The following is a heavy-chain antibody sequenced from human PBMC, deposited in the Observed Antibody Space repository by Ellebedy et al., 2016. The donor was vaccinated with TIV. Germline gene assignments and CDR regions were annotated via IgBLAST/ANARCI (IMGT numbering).Heavy chain of an antibody. CDR2: INPNSGGT. J-gene: IGHJ6*02. Sequence: AASVKVSCKASGYTFTGYYMHWVRQAPGQGLEWMGWINPNSGGTNYAQKFQGRVTMTRDTSISTAYMELSRPRSDDTAVYYCARTRGYSGYDSYGMDVWGQGTTVTVSS. V-gene: IGHV1-2*02. CDR3: ARTRGYSGYDSYGMDV. D-gene: IGHD5-12*01. CDR1: GYTFTGYY.